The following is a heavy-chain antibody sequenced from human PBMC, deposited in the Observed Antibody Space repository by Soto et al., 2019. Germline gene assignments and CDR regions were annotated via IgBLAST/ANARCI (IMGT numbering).Heavy chain of an antibody. J-gene: IGHJ4*02. CDR1: GFTFSSYS. CDR3: ARSGYDFWSSQNIYYFDY. CDR2: ISSSSSYI. D-gene: IGHD3-3*01. Sequence: SGGSLRLSCAASGFTFSSYSMSWVRQAPGKGLEWVSCISSSSSYIYYGDSVQGRFTISRDNAKNLLYLQMNSLRAEDTAVYYCARSGYDFWSSQNIYYFDYWGQGTLVTVSS. V-gene: IGHV3-21*01.